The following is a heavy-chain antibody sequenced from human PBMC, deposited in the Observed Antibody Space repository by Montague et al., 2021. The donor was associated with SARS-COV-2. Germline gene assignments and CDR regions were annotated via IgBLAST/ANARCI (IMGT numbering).Heavy chain of an antibody. J-gene: IGHJ4*02. CDR1: VHSGVADHW. D-gene: IGHD1-26*01. CDR3: ARKGSGSSVLAY. Sequence: SETLSLTCAVYVHSGVADHWRRSEEHPSELQSATNGVCYLLRRTKYKPSLKSRVSMSVEKSWNQFSLRLTSVTAADTAIYYCARKGSGSSVLAYWGQGTLVTVSS. CDR2: CYLLRRT. V-gene: IGHV4-4*02.